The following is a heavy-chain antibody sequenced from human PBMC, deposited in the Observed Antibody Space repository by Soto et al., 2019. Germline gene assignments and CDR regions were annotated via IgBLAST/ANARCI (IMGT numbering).Heavy chain of an antibody. CDR1: GYTFTGYY. Sequence: GASVKVSCKASGYTFTGYYMHWVRPAPGQGLEWMGWINPNSGGTNYAQKFQGWVTMTRDTSISTAYMELSRLRSDDTAVYYCARAPMVRGVPNWFDPRGQGTLVTVSS. D-gene: IGHD3-10*01. CDR3: ARAPMVRGVPNWFDP. CDR2: INPNSGGT. V-gene: IGHV1-2*04. J-gene: IGHJ5*02.